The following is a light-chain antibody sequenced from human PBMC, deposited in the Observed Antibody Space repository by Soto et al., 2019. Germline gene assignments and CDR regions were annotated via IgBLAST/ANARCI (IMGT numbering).Light chain of an antibody. Sequence: EIVLTQSPGTLSLSPGESATLSCRASRSLDSGQLAWYQQKVGRAPRLLIHDAFIRATGIPDRFSGSGSGTDFTLTIARLEPEDFAVYYCQQYGGSPRTFGQGTRPEIK. CDR1: RSLDSGQ. J-gene: IGKJ5*01. CDR3: QQYGGSPRT. CDR2: DAF. V-gene: IGKV3-20*01.